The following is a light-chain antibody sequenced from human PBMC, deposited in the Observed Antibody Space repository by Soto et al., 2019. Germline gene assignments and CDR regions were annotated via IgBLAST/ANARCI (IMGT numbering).Light chain of an antibody. J-gene: IGKJ1*01. V-gene: IGKV1-5*03. Sequence: DIQMTQSPSTLSASVGDRVTITCRASQSISSWLAWYQQKPGKAPKLLIYKASSLESGVPSRFSGSGSGTEFTITISRLQPDDFATYYCRQYNSYSRTFGQGTKVEIK. CDR2: KAS. CDR1: QSISSW. CDR3: RQYNSYSRT.